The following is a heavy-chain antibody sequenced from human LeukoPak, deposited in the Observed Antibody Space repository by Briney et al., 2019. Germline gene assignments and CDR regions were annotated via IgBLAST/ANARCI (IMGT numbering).Heavy chain of an antibody. D-gene: IGHD6-13*01. V-gene: IGHV1-46*01. CDR3: ARSYGPNGAAAGRDGHRFEP. CDR1: GYTFTRYY. Sequence: ASVKVSCKASGYTFTRYYMHWVRQAPGQGLEWLGIINPSGGSTSYAQKFQGRVTMTRDTSTSTVYMELSSLRSEDTAVYYCARSYGPNGAAAGRDGHRFEPWRQGTLVTVSS. J-gene: IGHJ5*02. CDR2: INPSGGST.